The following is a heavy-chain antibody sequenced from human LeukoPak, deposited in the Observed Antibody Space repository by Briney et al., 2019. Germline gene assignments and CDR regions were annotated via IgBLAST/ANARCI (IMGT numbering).Heavy chain of an antibody. Sequence: GRSLRLSCAASGFTFDDYAMHWVRQAPGKGLEWVSGISWNSGSIGYADSVKGRFTISRDNAKNSLYLQMNSLRAEDTALYYCAKARTYYYDSSGYWNAFDIWSQGTMVTVSS. CDR3: AKARTYYYDSSGYWNAFDI. J-gene: IGHJ3*02. D-gene: IGHD3-22*01. CDR1: GFTFDDYA. CDR2: ISWNSGSI. V-gene: IGHV3-9*01.